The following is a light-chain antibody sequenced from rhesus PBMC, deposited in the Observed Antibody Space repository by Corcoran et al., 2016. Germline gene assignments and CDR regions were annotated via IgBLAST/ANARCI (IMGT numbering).Light chain of an antibody. CDR3: QQYSSRPLT. Sequence: DIQMTQSPSSLSASVGDTVTITCRASQGINSWLAWYQQKPGKAPKLLIYKASSLQSGVPSRFSGRGSGTDFTLTISSLQSEDFATYCCQQYSSRPLTFGGGTKVELK. CDR1: QGINSW. J-gene: IGKJ4*01. V-gene: IGKV1-22*01. CDR2: KAS.